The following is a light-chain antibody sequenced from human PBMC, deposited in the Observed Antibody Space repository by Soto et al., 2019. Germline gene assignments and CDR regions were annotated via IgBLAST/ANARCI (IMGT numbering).Light chain of an antibody. CDR1: SSNIGSHT. CDR2: SNN. V-gene: IGLV1-44*01. CDR3: AAWGASLNGWV. J-gene: IGLJ3*02. Sequence: QSVLTQPPSASGTPGQRVTIPCSGSSSNIGSHTVNWYQQLPGTAPKLLIYSNNQWPSGVPDRFSGSKSGTSASLAISGLQSEDEADYYCAAWGASLNGWVFGGGTKVTVL.